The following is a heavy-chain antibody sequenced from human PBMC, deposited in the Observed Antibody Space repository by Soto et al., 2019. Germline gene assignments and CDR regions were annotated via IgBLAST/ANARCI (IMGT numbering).Heavy chain of an antibody. J-gene: IGHJ6*02. D-gene: IGHD3-10*01. CDR3: ARGSGVGVAGMDV. Sequence: QVQLQESGPRLVKPLQTLSLTCTVSGDSINSGDYYWSWIRQPPGRGLEWVGYSFYSGITDYNPTLKSGITISMDMSKNQFSLRLTPVLAADTAVYFGARGSGVGVAGMDVWGQGTTVSVSS. CDR1: GDSINSGDYY. V-gene: IGHV4-30-4*01. CDR2: SFYSGIT.